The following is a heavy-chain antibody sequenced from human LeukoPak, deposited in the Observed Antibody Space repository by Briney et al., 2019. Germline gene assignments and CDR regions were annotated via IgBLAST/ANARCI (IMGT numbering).Heavy chain of an antibody. V-gene: IGHV3-48*03. D-gene: IGHD2/OR15-2a*01. CDR3: ARERTTIVSGTTIGAY. Sequence: PGGSLRLSCAASGFTFSSYEMSWVRQAPGKGLEWVSYISSSGSTIYYADSVKGRFTISRDNAKNSLFLQMNSLTADDTALYYCARERTTIVSGTTIGAYWGQGTLVTVSS. CDR1: GFTFSSYE. J-gene: IGHJ4*02. CDR2: ISSSGSTI.